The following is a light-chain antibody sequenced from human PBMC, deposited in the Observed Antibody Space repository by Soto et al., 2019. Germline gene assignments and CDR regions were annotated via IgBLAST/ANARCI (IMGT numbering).Light chain of an antibody. V-gene: IGKV1-39*01. CDR1: QTISSY. J-gene: IGKJ1*01. CDR3: QHTYSTPRT. Sequence: DIQMTQSPSSLSASVGDRVTMTCRASQTISSYLNWYQQKPGKAPNLLIYAASSLQSGVPSRFSGSGSWTDFTLTINSLQPEDFAIYYGQHTYSTPRTFGQGTKVEIK. CDR2: AAS.